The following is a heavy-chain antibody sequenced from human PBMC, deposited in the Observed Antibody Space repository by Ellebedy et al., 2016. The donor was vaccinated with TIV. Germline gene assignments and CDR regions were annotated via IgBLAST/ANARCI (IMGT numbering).Heavy chain of an antibody. CDR2: IWYDGSNE. CDR1: GFTSSSYG. Sequence: GESLKISCVVSGFTSSSYGMHWVRQAPGKGLEWVAVIWYDGSNEYYADSVKGRFTISRDNSKNTLHLQMNSLRVEDTAVYYCARAVGTSGTGAPYWGQGTLVSVSS. J-gene: IGHJ4*02. V-gene: IGHV3-33*08. D-gene: IGHD3-10*01. CDR3: ARAVGTSGTGAPY.